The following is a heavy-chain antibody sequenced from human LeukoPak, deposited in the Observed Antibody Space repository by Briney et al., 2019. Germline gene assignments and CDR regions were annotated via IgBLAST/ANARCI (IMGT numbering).Heavy chain of an antibody. CDR3: AREGGPDYDILTGYYTVLYFDY. Sequence: ASVKVSYKASGYTFTNYYLHWVRQAPGQGLEWMGVINPGGGSTSYAQKFQGRVTITADKSTSTAYMELSSLRSEDTAVYYCAREGGPDYDILTGYYTVLYFDYWGQGTLVTVSS. CDR2: INPGGGST. D-gene: IGHD3-9*01. CDR1: GYTFTNYY. J-gene: IGHJ4*02. V-gene: IGHV1-46*01.